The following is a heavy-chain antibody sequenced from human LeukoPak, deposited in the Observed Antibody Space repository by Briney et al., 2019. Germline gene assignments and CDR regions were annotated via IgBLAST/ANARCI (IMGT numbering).Heavy chain of an antibody. D-gene: IGHD5-24*01. Sequence: SETLSLTCAVYGGSFSGYYWSWIRQPPGEGLEWIGEINHSGSTNYNPSLKSRVTISVDTSKNQFSLKLSSVTAADTAVYYCARGFGMATISGYYYYMDVWGKGTTVTVSS. J-gene: IGHJ6*03. V-gene: IGHV4-34*01. CDR2: INHSGST. CDR3: ARGFGMATISGYYYYMDV. CDR1: GGSFSGYY.